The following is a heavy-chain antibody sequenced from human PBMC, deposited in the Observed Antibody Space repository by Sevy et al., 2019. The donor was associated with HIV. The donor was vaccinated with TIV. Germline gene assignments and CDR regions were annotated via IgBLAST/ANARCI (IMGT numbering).Heavy chain of an antibody. J-gene: IGHJ6*02. CDR3: AKGAVDCSDGTCYSAYYYSVMDV. D-gene: IGHD2-15*01. V-gene: IGHV3-30*18. CDR1: GFTFSNYG. Sequence: GGSLRLSCAASGFTFSNYGMHWVRQAPGKGLEWVAVISYDGSNQYYADSVQGRFPISRDNSKNTLYLQMNSLRTEETAVYYCAKGAVDCSDGTCYSAYYYSVMDVWGQGTTVTVSS. CDR2: ISYDGSNQ.